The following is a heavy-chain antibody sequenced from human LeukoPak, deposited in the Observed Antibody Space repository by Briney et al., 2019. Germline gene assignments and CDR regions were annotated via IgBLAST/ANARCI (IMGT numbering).Heavy chain of an antibody. CDR1: GFTFSSYA. J-gene: IGHJ4*02. Sequence: GGSLRLSCAASGFTFSSYAMSWVRQAPGKGLEWVSAISGSGGSTYYADSVKGRFTISRDNSKNTLYLQMNSLRAEDTAVYYCAKDRPYYGPRRVDHDYWGQGTLVTVSS. D-gene: IGHD3-22*01. CDR2: ISGSGGST. CDR3: AKDRPYYGPRRVDHDY. V-gene: IGHV3-23*01.